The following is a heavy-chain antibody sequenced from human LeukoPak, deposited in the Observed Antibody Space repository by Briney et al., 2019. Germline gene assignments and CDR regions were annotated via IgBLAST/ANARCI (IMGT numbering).Heavy chain of an antibody. J-gene: IGHJ6*02. V-gene: IGHV4-31*03. CDR1: GGSISSGGYY. CDR2: IYYSGNT. D-gene: IGHD6-25*01. CDR3: ARDARFSGTPPFGMDV. Sequence: SETLSLTCSVSGGSISSGGYYWGWIRQHPGKGLEWIGYIYYSGNTYYNPSLKSRVIISVDTSKNQFSLKVNSVTAADTAVYYCARDARFSGTPPFGMDVWGQGTTVTVSS.